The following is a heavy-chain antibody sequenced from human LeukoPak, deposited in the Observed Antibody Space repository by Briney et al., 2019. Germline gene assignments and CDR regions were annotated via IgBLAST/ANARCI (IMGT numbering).Heavy chain of an antibody. D-gene: IGHD2-15*01. CDR1: GFTFSSYG. Sequence: AGGSLRLSCAASGFTFSSYGMHWVRQAPGKGLEWVAVIWYDGSNKYYADSVKGRFTISRDNSKNTLYLQMNSLRAEDTAVYYCARGYPAVGFDYWGQGTLVTVSS. J-gene: IGHJ4*02. V-gene: IGHV3-33*01. CDR3: ARGYPAVGFDY. CDR2: IWYDGSNK.